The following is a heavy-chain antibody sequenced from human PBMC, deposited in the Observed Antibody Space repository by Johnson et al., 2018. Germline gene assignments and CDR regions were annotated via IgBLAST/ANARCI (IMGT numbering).Heavy chain of an antibody. CDR3: TTGYYYYYYMDV. CDR1: GFTFSNAW. V-gene: IGHV3-15*07. Sequence: VQLVESGGGLVQXGGSXRLXCAASGFTFSNAWMNWVRQATGTGLEWVGRIKSKTDGGPTDIAAPVKGRFSISRDDSKNTRYLKTKSLKTEDTALYYCTTGYYYYYYMDVWGKGTTVTVSS. J-gene: IGHJ6*03. CDR2: IKSKTDGGPT.